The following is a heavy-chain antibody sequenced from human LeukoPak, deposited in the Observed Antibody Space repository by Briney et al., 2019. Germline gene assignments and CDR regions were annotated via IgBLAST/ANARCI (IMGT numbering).Heavy chain of an antibody. CDR3: ARGQYSSTWYFYY. CDR1: GFTVSSNY. J-gene: IGHJ4*02. Sequence: GGSLRLSCAASGFTVSSNYMSWVRRAPGKGLEWISVIYSGGSTYYADSVKGRFTISRDNSKNTLYLQMNSLRGEGTAVYYCARGQYSSTWYFYYWGQGTLVTLSS. D-gene: IGHD6-13*01. CDR2: IYSGGST. V-gene: IGHV3-53*01.